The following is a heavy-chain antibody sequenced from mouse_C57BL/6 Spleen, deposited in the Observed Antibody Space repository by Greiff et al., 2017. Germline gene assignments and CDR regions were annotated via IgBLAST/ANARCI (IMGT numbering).Heavy chain of an antibody. CDR1: GYTFTSYW. V-gene: IGHV1-55*01. J-gene: IGHJ4*01. CDR3: ARENGYYYAMDY. CDR2: IYPGSGST. Sequence: QVQLQQPGAELVKPGASVKMSCKASGYTFTSYWITWVKQRPGQGLAWIGDIYPGSGSTNYNEKFKSKATLTVDTSSSTAYMQLSSLTSEDSAVYYCARENGYYYAMDYWRQGTSVTVSS.